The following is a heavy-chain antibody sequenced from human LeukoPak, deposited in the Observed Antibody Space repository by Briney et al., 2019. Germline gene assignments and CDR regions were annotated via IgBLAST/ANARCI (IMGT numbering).Heavy chain of an antibody. D-gene: IGHD3-22*01. Sequence: PSETLSLTCTVSGASMSSYYWSWIRQPAGKGLEWIGRIYSSGTTNYNPSLKSRVTMSVDTSKNQFSLRLSSVTAADTAVDYCAADSDSSGYWRVFDSWGQGTLVTVSS. CDR1: GASMSSYY. CDR3: AADSDSSGYWRVFDS. V-gene: IGHV4-4*07. J-gene: IGHJ4*02. CDR2: IYSSGTT.